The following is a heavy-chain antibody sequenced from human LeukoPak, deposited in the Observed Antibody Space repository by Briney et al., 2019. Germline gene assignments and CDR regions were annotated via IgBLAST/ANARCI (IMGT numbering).Heavy chain of an antibody. D-gene: IGHD3-9*01. J-gene: IGHJ4*02. V-gene: IGHV4-34*01. CDR1: GGSFSGYY. CDR2: ISHSGST. Sequence: SETLSLTCAVYGGSFSGYYWSWIRQPPGKGLEWIGEISHSGSTNYNPSLKSRVTISVDTSKNQFSLKLSSVTAADTAAHYCARGGYDILTGYGAGGIDYWGQGTLVTVSS. CDR3: ARGGYDILTGYGAGGIDY.